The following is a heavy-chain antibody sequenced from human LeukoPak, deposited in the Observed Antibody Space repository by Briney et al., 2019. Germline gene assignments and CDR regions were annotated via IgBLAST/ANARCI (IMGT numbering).Heavy chain of an antibody. CDR1: GFTFSSYG. Sequence: GGSLRLSCAASGFTFSSYGMHWVRQAPGKGLEWVAFIRYDGSNKYYADSVKGRFTISRDNAKNSLYLQMNSLRAEDTAVYYCARGGSYLSAFDIWGQGTMVTVSS. CDR3: ARGGSYLSAFDI. V-gene: IGHV3-30*02. D-gene: IGHD1-26*01. J-gene: IGHJ3*02. CDR2: IRYDGSNK.